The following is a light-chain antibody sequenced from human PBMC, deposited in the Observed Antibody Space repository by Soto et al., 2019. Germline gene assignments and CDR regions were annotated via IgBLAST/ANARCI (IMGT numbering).Light chain of an antibody. J-gene: IGKJ3*01. CDR3: QQYNNWPPWT. CDR1: QSVSSN. CDR2: GAS. Sequence: EIVMTQSPATLSVSPGERATLSCRASQSVSSNLAWYQQKPGQAPRLLIYGASTRATGIPARFSGSGSGTEFTLTISNLQSEDFAVYYCQQYNNWPPWTFGPGTKVDIK. V-gene: IGKV3-15*01.